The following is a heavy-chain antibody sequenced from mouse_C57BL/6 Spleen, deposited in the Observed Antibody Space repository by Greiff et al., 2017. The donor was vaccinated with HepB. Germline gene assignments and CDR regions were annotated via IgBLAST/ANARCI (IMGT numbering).Heavy chain of an antibody. CDR1: GFTFTDYY. CDR3: ARYERDDVLLRYDAMDY. Sequence: EVQRVESGGGLVQPGGSLSLSCAASGFTFTDYYMSWVRQPPGKALEWLGFIRNKANGYTTEYSASVKGRFTISRDNSQSILYLQMNALRAEDSATYYCARYERDDVLLRYDAMDYWGQGTSVTVSS. V-gene: IGHV7-3*01. D-gene: IGHD1-1*01. CDR2: IRNKANGYTT. J-gene: IGHJ4*01.